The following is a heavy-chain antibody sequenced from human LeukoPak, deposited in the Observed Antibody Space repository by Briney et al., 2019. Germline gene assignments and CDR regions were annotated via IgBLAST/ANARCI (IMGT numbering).Heavy chain of an antibody. J-gene: IGHJ6*03. CDR1: GFSFSSYA. V-gene: IGHV3-30-3*01. CDR3: AREGYINYYYMDV. CDR2: ISYDGSNK. D-gene: IGHD5-24*01. Sequence: GGSLRLSCAASGFSFSSYAMHWVRQAPGKGLEWVAVISYDGSNKYYADSVKGRFTISIDNSKNTLYLQMNSLRAEDTAVYYCAREGYINYYYMDVWGKGTTVTVSS.